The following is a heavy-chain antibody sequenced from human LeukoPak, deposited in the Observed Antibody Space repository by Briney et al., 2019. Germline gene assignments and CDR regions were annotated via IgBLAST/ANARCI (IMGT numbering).Heavy chain of an antibody. Sequence: ASVRVSCKASGYTFTGYWIHWVRQAPGQGLEWMGFINPNSGNTNYAQNFQGRVTMTRDTSISTAYMELSSLTADDTAVYYCAREMRPATTTLVAYWGQGTLVTVSS. CDR2: INPNSGNT. J-gene: IGHJ4*02. CDR1: GYTFTGYW. D-gene: IGHD1-1*01. CDR3: AREMRPATTTLVAY. V-gene: IGHV1-2*02.